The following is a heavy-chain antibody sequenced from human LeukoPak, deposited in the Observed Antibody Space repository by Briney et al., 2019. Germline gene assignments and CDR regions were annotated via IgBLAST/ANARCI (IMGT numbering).Heavy chain of an antibody. Sequence: PGGSLRLSCAASGFTFSSYSMNWVRQAPGKGLEWVSSISSSSSYIYYSDSVKGRFTISRDNAKNSLYLQMNSLRAEDAAVYYCARDPTPEGFDYWGQGTLVTVSS. CDR3: ARDPTPEGFDY. CDR1: GFTFSSYS. J-gene: IGHJ4*02. CDR2: ISSSSSYI. V-gene: IGHV3-21*03.